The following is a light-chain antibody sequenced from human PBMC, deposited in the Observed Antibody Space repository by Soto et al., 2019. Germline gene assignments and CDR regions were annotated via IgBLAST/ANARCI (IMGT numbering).Light chain of an antibody. CDR1: RSVSNNY. J-gene: IGKJ3*01. V-gene: IGKV3-20*01. CDR2: GAS. CDR3: QQYDNSPLT. Sequence: EIVLTQSPGTLSLSPGEGATLSCRASRSVSNNYLAWYQQKPGQAPRLLIYGASSRATGIPDRFSGSGSGTDLTLTISRLEPADFAVYYCQQYDNSPLTFGPGTKVDI.